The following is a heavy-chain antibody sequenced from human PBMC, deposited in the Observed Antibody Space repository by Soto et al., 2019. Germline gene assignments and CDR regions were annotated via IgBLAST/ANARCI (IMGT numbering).Heavy chain of an antibody. J-gene: IGHJ5*02. CDR1: GFTFSSYS. Sequence: PGGSLRLSCAASGFTFSSYSMNWVRQAPGKGLEWVSSISSSSSYIYYADSVKGRFTISRDNAKNSLYLQMNSLRAEDTAVYYCAIEWLRLREYSSGWYGGSWGQGTLVTVSS. CDR2: ISSSSSYI. CDR3: AIEWLRLREYSSGWYGGS. V-gene: IGHV3-21*01. D-gene: IGHD6-19*01.